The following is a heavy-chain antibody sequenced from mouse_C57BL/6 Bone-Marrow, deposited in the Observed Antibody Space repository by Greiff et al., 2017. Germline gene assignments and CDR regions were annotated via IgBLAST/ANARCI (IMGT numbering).Heavy chain of an antibody. CDR1: GYTFTDHT. CDR3: ARGLRPGYYDMDY. CDR2: IYPRDGST. Sequence: VQLQQSDAELVKPGASVKISCKVSGYTFTDHTIHWMKQRPEQGLEWIGYIYPRDGSTTYNEKFKGKATLTADKSSSTAYMQLNSLTSEDSAVYFCARGLRPGYYDMDYWGQGTSVTVSS. J-gene: IGHJ4*01. V-gene: IGHV1-78*01. D-gene: IGHD1-2*01.